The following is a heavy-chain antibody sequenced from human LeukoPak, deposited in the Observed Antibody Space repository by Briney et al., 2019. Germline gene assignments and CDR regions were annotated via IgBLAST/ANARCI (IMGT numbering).Heavy chain of an antibody. V-gene: IGHV3-74*01. Sequence: GGSLRLSCAASGFTFSSYGMHWVRQAPGKGLVWVSRINSDARSTSYADSVKGRFTISRDNAKNTLYLQMNSLRAEDTAVYYCARGADTGYSSDSWGQGTLVTVSS. CDR3: ARGADTGYSSDS. J-gene: IGHJ5*02. D-gene: IGHD6-19*01. CDR2: INSDARST. CDR1: GFTFSSYG.